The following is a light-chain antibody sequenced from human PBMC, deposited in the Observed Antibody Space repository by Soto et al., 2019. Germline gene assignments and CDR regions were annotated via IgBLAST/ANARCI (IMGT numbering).Light chain of an antibody. J-gene: IGLJ2*01. Sequence: QSALTQPPSASGSPGQSVTISCTGTSSDVGGYSSISWYQQHPGKAPKLIIYEVTKRPSGVPNRFSGSKSGNTASLTVSGLQAEDEADYYCSSYAGSNNLVFGGGTKLTVL. V-gene: IGLV2-8*01. CDR3: SSYAGSNNLV. CDR2: EVT. CDR1: SSDVGGYSS.